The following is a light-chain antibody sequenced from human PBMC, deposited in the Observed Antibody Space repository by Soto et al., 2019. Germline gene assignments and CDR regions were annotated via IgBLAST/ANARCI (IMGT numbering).Light chain of an antibody. CDR1: QSINAW. J-gene: IGKJ1*01. CDR3: QQYHLYST. Sequence: DIQMTQAPSTLSASVGDRVTITCRASQSINAWLAWYQQKPGKAPKLLIYDVSTLDSGVPSRFSGSASGTEFTLTTSYLQSDDFATYYCQQYHLYSTFGQGTKMDIK. CDR2: DVS. V-gene: IGKV1-5*01.